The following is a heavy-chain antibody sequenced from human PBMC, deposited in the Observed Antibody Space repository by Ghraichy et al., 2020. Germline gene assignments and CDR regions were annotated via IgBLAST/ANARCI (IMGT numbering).Heavy chain of an antibody. CDR2: IYYSGST. CDR1: GGSISSSSYY. CDR3: ARHQMGDSSSWGPYYYYYYMDV. J-gene: IGHJ6*03. Sequence: QTLSLTCTVSGGSISSSSYYWGWIRQPPGKGLEWIGSIYYSGSTYYNPSLKSRVTISVDTSKNQFSLKLSSVTAADTAVYYCARHQMGDSSSWGPYYYYYYMDVWGKGTTVTVSS. V-gene: IGHV4-39*01. D-gene: IGHD6-13*01.